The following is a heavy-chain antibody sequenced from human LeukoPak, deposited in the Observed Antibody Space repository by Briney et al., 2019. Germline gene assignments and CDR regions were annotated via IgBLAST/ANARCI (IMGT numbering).Heavy chain of an antibody. D-gene: IGHD7-27*01. CDR2: IKTDGSQI. Sequence: PGGSLTLSCVPSGFTFSSYWMTWVRQAPGKGLEWVANIKTDGSQIYCVDSVRGRFTISRDNAKNSLYPQINTLRAEHTAVYFCARDLNWETYLGQGTLVSVS. CDR3: ARDLNWETY. CDR1: GFTFSSYW. J-gene: IGHJ4*02. V-gene: IGHV3-7*01.